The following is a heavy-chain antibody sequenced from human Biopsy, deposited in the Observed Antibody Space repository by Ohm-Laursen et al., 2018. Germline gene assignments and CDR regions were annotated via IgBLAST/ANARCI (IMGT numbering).Heavy chain of an antibody. Sequence: SETLSLTCAVYGGSFSGYYWSWIRQAPGRGLEWVGYISYSGSTSNNPSLKSRITISVDTSKNQFSLKVRSVTAADTAVYYCVRGVDYYDPYHYYALDVWGQGTTVTVSS. CDR3: VRGVDYYDPYHYYALDV. V-gene: IGHV4-34*11. D-gene: IGHD3-22*01. CDR1: GGSFSGYY. CDR2: ISYSGST. J-gene: IGHJ6*02.